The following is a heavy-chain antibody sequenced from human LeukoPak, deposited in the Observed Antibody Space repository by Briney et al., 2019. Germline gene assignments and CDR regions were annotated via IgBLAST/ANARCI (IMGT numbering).Heavy chain of an antibody. Sequence: NPGGSLRLSCAASGFTFSSYSMNWVRQAPGKGLEWVSSIRSSSSYIYYADSQKGRFTISRDNAKNSLYLQMNSLRAEDTAVYYCARALEVVAATHYYFDYWGQGTLVTVSS. J-gene: IGHJ4*02. CDR3: ARALEVVAATHYYFDY. D-gene: IGHD2-15*01. CDR2: IRSSSSYI. V-gene: IGHV3-21*01. CDR1: GFTFSSYS.